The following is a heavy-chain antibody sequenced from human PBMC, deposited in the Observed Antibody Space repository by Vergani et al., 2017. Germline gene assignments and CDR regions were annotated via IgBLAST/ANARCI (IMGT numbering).Heavy chain of an antibody. J-gene: IGHJ4*02. D-gene: IGHD2-2*01. CDR1: GGTFSSYT. CDR3: ASFCSSTSCFYFDY. CDR2: IIPILGIA. Sequence: QVQLVQSGAEVKKPGFSVKVSCKASGGTFSSYTISWVRQAPGQGLEWMGRIIPILGIANYAQKFQGRVTITADKSTSTAYMELSSLRSEDTAVYYCASFCSSTSCFYFDYWGQGTLVTVSS. V-gene: IGHV1-69*02.